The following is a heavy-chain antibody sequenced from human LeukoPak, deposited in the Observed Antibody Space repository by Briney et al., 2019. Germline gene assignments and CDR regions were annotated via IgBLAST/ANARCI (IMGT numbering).Heavy chain of an antibody. CDR2: ISTSGSSI. Sequence: GGSLRLSCAASGLILSSYQMNWVRQAPGKGLEWLSYISTSGSSIYYADSVKGRFTISRDHAKNSLYLQMNSLRAEDTAVYYCARGGIRFLELWGQGTLVTVSS. CDR3: ARGGIRFLEL. D-gene: IGHD3-3*01. V-gene: IGHV3-48*03. J-gene: IGHJ4*02. CDR1: GLILSSYQ.